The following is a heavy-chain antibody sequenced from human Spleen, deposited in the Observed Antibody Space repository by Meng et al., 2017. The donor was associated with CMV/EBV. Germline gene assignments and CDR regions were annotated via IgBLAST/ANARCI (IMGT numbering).Heavy chain of an antibody. D-gene: IGHD6-6*01. Sequence: GESLKISCAASGFTFSSYGMHWVRQAPGKGLEWVAFIRYDGSNKYYADSVKGRFTISRDNSKNTLYLQMNSLRAEDTAVYYCAKGKGEPSSPFDYWGQGTLVTVSS. CDR2: IRYDGSNK. CDR1: GFTFSSYG. CDR3: AKGKGEPSSPFDY. J-gene: IGHJ4*02. V-gene: IGHV3-30*02.